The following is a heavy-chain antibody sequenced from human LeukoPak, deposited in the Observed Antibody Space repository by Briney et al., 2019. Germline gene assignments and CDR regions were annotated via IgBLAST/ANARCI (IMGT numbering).Heavy chain of an antibody. CDR1: GFIFSTYW. V-gene: IGHV3-7*04. CDR3: ARGYYYSDY. J-gene: IGHJ4*02. CDR2: IKQDGSEK. D-gene: IGHD5-18*01. Sequence: GGSLRLSCTASGFIFSTYWMSWVRQAPGKGLEWVANIKQDGSEKYYVDSAKGRFTISRDNAENSLYLQMNSLRAEDTAVYYCARGYYYSDYWGQGTLVTVSS.